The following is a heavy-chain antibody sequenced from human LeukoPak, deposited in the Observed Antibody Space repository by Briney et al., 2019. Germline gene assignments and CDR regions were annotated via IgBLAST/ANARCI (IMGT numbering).Heavy chain of an antibody. Sequence: SETLSLTCTVSGGSISSSSYYWGWIRQPPGKGLEWIGSIYYSGNTYYNPSLKSRVTISVDTSKNEFSLSLSSVTAEDTAMYYCARRLGSSADGILKYYFDYWGQGTLVTVSS. V-gene: IGHV4-39*01. CDR2: IYYSGNT. CDR1: GGSISSSSYY. CDR3: ARRLGSSADGILKYYFDY. D-gene: IGHD6-13*01. J-gene: IGHJ4*02.